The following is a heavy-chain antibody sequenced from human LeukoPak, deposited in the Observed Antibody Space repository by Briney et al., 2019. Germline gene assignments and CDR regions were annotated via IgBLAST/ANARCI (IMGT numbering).Heavy chain of an antibody. Sequence: SETLSLTCTVSGDSINNNNYYWGWVRQPPGKGLEWIGNIYYNGRTYYSPSLKSRGTISVDTSNNQFSLRLSSVTAADTAVYYCARVTDRTIFGEIMHGFDIWGQGTPVTVSS. CDR1: GDSINNNNYY. V-gene: IGHV4-39*02. CDR3: ARVTDRTIFGEIMHGFDI. CDR2: IYYNGRT. D-gene: IGHD3-3*01. J-gene: IGHJ3*02.